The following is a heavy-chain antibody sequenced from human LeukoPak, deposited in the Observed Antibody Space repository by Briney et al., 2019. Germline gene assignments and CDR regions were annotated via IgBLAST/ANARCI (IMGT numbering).Heavy chain of an antibody. CDR2: IIPIFGTA. D-gene: IGHD2-8*01. CDR3: ARQSYCTNGVCYNYYYYGMDV. V-gene: IGHV1-69*13. CDR1: GGTFSSYA. J-gene: IGHJ6*02. Sequence: SVKVSCKASGGTFSSYAISWVRQAPGQGLEWMGGIIPIFGTANYAQKFQGRVTITADESTSTAYMELSSLRSEDTAVYYCARQSYCTNGVCYNYYYYGMDVWGQGTTVTVSS.